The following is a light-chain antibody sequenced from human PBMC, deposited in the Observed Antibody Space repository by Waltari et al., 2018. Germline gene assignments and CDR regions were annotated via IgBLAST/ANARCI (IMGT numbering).Light chain of an antibody. CDR3: QQYHNWPPWA. J-gene: IGKJ1*01. CDR2: GAS. Sequence: DIVMTQSPATLSVSPGERATLSCSASQSVGTNLAWYQQRPGQAPRLLLFGASSRATGIPARFSGSGSGTDFTLTINSLQPEDFALYYCQQYHNWPPWAFGQGTKVEIK. V-gene: IGKV3-15*01. CDR1: QSVGTN.